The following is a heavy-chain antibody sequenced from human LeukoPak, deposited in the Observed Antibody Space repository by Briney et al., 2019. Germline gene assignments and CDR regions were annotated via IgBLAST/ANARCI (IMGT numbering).Heavy chain of an antibody. D-gene: IGHD7-27*01. V-gene: IGHV1-18*01. CDR3: ARAEKPNWGNYYYYCMDV. CDR2: ISAYNGNT. Sequence: ASVKVSCKASGYTFTSYGISWVRQAPGQGLEWMGWISAYNGNTNFAQKLQDRVTMTTDTSTSTAYMGLRSLRSDDTAVYYCARAEKPNWGNYYYYCMDVWGKGTTVTVSS. CDR1: GYTFTSYG. J-gene: IGHJ6*03.